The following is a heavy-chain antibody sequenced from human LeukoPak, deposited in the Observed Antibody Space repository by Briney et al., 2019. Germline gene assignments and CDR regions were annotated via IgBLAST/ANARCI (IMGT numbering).Heavy chain of an antibody. D-gene: IGHD2/OR15-2a*01. CDR1: VFTFRDYS. Sequence: GGSLRLSRGASVFTFRDYSMSWVRQAAGKGLEWVANINGDGTEEHYVDSVKGRFTISRDDAKSSVSLQMRSLRAEDTAVYYCAIRGFYDTGRFWHATWGQGTLVTVSS. CDR3: AIRGFYDTGRFWHAT. CDR2: INGDGTEE. V-gene: IGHV3-7*01. J-gene: IGHJ4*01.